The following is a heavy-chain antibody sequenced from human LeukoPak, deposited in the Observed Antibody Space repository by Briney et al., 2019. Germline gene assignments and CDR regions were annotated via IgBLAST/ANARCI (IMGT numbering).Heavy chain of an antibody. CDR1: NDSTNNYY. D-gene: IGHD5-12*01. V-gene: IGHV4-59*01. CDR3: ARKYNGYGGWIDY. Sequence: SETLSLTCTVSNDSTNNYYWSWIRQPPGKGLEWIGYIYYSGNTNYNPSLKSRVTISLDTSKNQFSLKLSSVTAADTAVYYCARKYNGYGGWIDYWAQGTLVTVSS. CDR2: IYYSGNT. J-gene: IGHJ4*02.